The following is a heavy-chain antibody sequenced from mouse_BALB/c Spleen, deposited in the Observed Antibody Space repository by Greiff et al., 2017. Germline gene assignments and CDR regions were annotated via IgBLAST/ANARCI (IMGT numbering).Heavy chain of an antibody. CDR2: ISSGGST. V-gene: IGHV5-6-5*01. D-gene: IGHD2-3*01. CDR1: GFTFSSYA. CDR3: ARDDGYYVNYAMDY. J-gene: IGHJ4*01. Sequence: EVNVVESGGGLVKPGGSLKLSCAASGFTFSSYAMSWVRQTPEKRLEWVASISSGGSTYYPDSVKGRFTISRDNAKNTLYLQMSSLKSEDTAMYYCARDDGYYVNYAMDYWGQGTSVTVSS.